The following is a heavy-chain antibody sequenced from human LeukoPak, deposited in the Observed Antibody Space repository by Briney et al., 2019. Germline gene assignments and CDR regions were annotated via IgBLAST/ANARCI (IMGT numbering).Heavy chain of an antibody. V-gene: IGHV3-23*01. Sequence: PGGSLRLSCAASGFTFSNYVMSWVRQAPGKGLEWVSHISGSGGDTFYADSVKGRFTIFRDNSKDTLYLQMNSLRAEDTAVYYCAKAPFAAAGSTPFPDYWGQGTLVTVPS. CDR3: AKAPFAAAGSTPFPDY. D-gene: IGHD6-13*01. CDR1: GFTFSNYV. CDR2: ISGSGGDT. J-gene: IGHJ4*02.